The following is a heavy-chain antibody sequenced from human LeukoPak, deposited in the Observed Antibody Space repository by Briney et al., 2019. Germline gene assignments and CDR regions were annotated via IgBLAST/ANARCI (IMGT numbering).Heavy chain of an antibody. CDR2: IDTAGGT. D-gene: IGHD3-10*01. CDR1: GFTFSSHD. V-gene: IGHV3-13*04. J-gene: IGHJ3*02. CDR3: TRRMRGLGSYSDAFDI. Sequence: GGSLRLSCAASGFTFSSHDMHWVRQGPGKGLEWVSGIDTAGGTYYAGSVKGRFTISRENAKNSFYLQMNSLRAGDTAVYFCTRRMRGLGSYSDAFDIWGQGTMVTVSS.